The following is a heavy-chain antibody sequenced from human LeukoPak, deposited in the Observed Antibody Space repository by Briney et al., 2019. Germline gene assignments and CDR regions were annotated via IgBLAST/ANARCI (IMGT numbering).Heavy chain of an antibody. CDR1: GFTFTTYA. CDR2: ISDNGGST. Sequence: GGSLRLSCAASGFTFTTYAMHWVRQAAGKGLEYILAISDNGGSTSYAKSVKGRFTISRDNSKNTLYLQMGSLRPEDRAVYYCARVVGTSDYSDYWGQGTLVTVSS. V-gene: IGHV3-64*01. J-gene: IGHJ4*02. D-gene: IGHD3-22*01. CDR3: ARVVGTSDYSDY.